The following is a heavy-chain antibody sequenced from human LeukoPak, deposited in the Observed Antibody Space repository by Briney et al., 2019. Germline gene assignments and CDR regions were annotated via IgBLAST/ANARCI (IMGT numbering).Heavy chain of an antibody. Sequence: SVKVSCKASGGTFSSYAISWVRQAPGQGLEWMGGIIPIFGTANYAQKFQGRVTITTDESTSTAYMELSSLRSEDTAVYYCARGLLLGYNWFDPWGQGTLVTVSS. CDR2: IIPIFGTA. J-gene: IGHJ5*02. D-gene: IGHD3-22*01. CDR3: ARGLLLGYNWFDP. CDR1: GGTFSSYA. V-gene: IGHV1-69*05.